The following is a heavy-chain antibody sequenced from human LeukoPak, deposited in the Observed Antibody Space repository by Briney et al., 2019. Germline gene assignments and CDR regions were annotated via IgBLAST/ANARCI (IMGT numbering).Heavy chain of an antibody. J-gene: IGHJ4*02. Sequence: SETLSLTCTVSGGSISSYYWSWIRQLPGKGLEWIGYIYYSGSTNYNPSLKSRVTISVDTSKNQFSLKLSSVTAADTAVYYCASSGSYFQADYWGQGTLVTVSS. CDR2: IYYSGST. D-gene: IGHD3-10*01. CDR1: GGSISSYY. V-gene: IGHV4-59*01. CDR3: ASSGSYFQADY.